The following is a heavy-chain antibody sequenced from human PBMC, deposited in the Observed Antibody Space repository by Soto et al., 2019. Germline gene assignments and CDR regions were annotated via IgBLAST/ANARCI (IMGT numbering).Heavy chain of an antibody. Sequence: SETLSLTCTVSGGSISSYYWSWIRQPPGKGLEWIGYIYYSGSTNYNPSLKSRVTISVDTSKNQFSLKLSSVTAADTAVYYCSRSTESIAAAANFDYWGQGTLVTVSS. J-gene: IGHJ4*02. D-gene: IGHD6-13*01. CDR3: SRSTESIAAAANFDY. CDR2: IYYSGST. CDR1: GGSISSYY. V-gene: IGHV4-59*01.